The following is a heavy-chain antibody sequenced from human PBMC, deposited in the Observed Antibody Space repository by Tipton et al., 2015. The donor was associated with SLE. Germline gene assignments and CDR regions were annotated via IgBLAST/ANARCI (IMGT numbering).Heavy chain of an antibody. V-gene: IGHV1-8*01. D-gene: IGHD2-15*01. Sequence: QSGPEVKKPGASVKVSCKASGYTFTSYDINWVRQATGQGLEWMGWMNPNRGNTGYAQKIQGRVTMTRNTSISTAYMELSSLISEVTAVYFCARVTLDVSFYLWCRGSLVTVSS. CDR3: ARVTLDVSFYL. CDR1: GYTFTSYD. J-gene: IGHJ2*01. CDR2: MNPNRGNT.